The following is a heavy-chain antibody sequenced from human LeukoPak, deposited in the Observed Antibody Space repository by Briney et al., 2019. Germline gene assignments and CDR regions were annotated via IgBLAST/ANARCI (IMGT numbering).Heavy chain of an antibody. CDR3: ARSGNWAYGSGSYYAFDI. D-gene: IGHD3-10*01. Sequence: PSQTLSLTCTVSGGAISSYYWSWIWQRPGKGLGRIGYIYYGGSTNYNPSLKSRVTIAVDTSKNQFSLKLSSVTAADTAVYYCARSGNWAYGSGSYYAFDIWGQGTMVTVSS. J-gene: IGHJ3*02. V-gene: IGHV4-59*01. CDR1: GGAISSYY. CDR2: IYYGGST.